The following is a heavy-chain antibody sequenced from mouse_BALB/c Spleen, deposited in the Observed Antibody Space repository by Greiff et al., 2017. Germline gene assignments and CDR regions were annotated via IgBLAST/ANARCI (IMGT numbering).Heavy chain of an antibody. D-gene: IGHD2-14*01. J-gene: IGHJ3*01. Sequence: EVQVVESGGGLVKPGGSLKLSCAASGFAFSSYDMSWVRQTPEKRLEWVAYISSGGGSTYYPDTVKGRFTISRDNAKNTLYLQMSSLKSEDTAMYYCASQGRYDVGRFAYWGQGTLVTVSA. CDR2: ISSGGGST. V-gene: IGHV5-12-1*01. CDR3: ASQGRYDVGRFAY. CDR1: GFAFSSYD.